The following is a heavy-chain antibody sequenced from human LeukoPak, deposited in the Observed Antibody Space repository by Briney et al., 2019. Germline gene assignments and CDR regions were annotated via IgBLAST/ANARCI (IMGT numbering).Heavy chain of an antibody. J-gene: IGHJ4*02. V-gene: IGHV3-7*01. CDR1: GFSFINYW. CDR2: IKQDTSEI. CDR3: ARLNWVLSRSSGWDF. Sequence: PGGSLRLSCTASGFSFINYWMSWVRQAPGKGLEWVANIKQDTSEIYYLDSVKGRFTIAIDNAKDSLYLQMNSLRVEDTAMYYCARLNWVLSRSSGWDFWGQGTLVTVSS. D-gene: IGHD6-6*01.